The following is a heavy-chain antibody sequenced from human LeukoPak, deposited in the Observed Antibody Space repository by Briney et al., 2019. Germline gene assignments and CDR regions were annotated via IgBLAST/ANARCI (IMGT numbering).Heavy chain of an antibody. Sequence: SQTLSLTCTVSGGSISSDDYYWSWIRIRQPPSKGLGWIGYIFHSGTTYYNPSLESRVAISVETSKNHFSLSLTSVTAADTAMYYCARVAGDYGDFFDYWGQGTLVTVSS. J-gene: IGHJ4*02. CDR2: IFHSGTT. D-gene: IGHD4-17*01. CDR3: ARVAGDYGDFFDY. CDR1: GGSISSDDYY. V-gene: IGHV4-30-4*01.